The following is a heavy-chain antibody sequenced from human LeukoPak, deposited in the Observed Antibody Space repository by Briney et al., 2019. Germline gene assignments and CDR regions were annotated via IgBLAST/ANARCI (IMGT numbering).Heavy chain of an antibody. CDR2: IYYTGT. CDR1: GGSVSDYY. J-gene: IGHJ5*02. D-gene: IGHD3-10*01. Sequence: PSPTLSLICPVAGGSVSDYYSSSIRQPPGKGLGWIGYIYYTGTNYNPSLKSRVTISVDTSKNQFSLELRSVTAADTAVYYCARAYYSTSWFPHWGQGALVTVSS. V-gene: IGHV4-59*02. CDR3: ARAYYSTSWFPH.